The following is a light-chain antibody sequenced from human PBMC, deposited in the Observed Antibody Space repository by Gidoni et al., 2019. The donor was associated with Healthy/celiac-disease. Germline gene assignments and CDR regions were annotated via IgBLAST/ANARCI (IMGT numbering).Light chain of an antibody. CDR1: QSLLHSNGYNY. Sequence: DIVLTQSPLSLPVTPGVPASISCRSSQSLLHSNGYNYLDWYLQKPGPSPQLLIYLCSKRAPGVPDRFSGSGSGTDFTLNISIVEADDVVFYYCMQALQTPTFGQGTKVEIK. V-gene: IGKV2-28*01. J-gene: IGKJ1*01. CDR3: MQALQTPT. CDR2: LCS.